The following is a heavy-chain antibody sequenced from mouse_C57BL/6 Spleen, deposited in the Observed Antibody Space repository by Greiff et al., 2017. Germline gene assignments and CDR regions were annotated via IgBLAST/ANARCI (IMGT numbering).Heavy chain of an antibody. V-gene: IGHV1-61*01. J-gene: IGHJ4*01. D-gene: IGHD2-4*01. Sequence: QVQLQQPGAELVRPGSSVKLSCKASGYTFTSYWMDWVKQRPGQGLEWIGNIYPSDSETHYNQKFKDKATLTVDKSSSTAYMQLSSLTSEDSAVYYCARWRDYGGSARDYWGQGTSVTVSS. CDR3: ARWRDYGGSARDY. CDR2: IYPSDSET. CDR1: GYTFTSYW.